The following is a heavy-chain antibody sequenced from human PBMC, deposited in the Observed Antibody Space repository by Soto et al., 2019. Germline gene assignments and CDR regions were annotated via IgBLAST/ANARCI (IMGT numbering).Heavy chain of an antibody. Sequence: ASVKVSCKASGYSFTNYGITWVRQAPGQGLEWMGWISYNGNANYAQNLQGRVTMTTDTSTNTAYMELRGLSSDDTAVYYCARVEDYFDSSGYNHWGQGTLVTVSS. CDR2: ISYNGNA. CDR1: GYSFTNYG. CDR3: ARVEDYFDSSGYNH. D-gene: IGHD3-22*01. J-gene: IGHJ5*02. V-gene: IGHV1-18*04.